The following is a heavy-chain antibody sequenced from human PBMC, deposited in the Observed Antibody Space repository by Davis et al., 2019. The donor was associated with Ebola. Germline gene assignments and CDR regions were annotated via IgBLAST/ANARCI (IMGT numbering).Heavy chain of an antibody. CDR2: ITAYNGNT. V-gene: IGHV1-18*01. CDR3: ARTSIVGTTTTASDI. Sequence: AASVKVSCKASGYTFTSYGISWVRQAPGQGLEWMGWITAYNGNTNHAHNFQGRVTMTTDTSTSTAYMELGSLRSDDTAVYFCARTSIVGTTTTASDIWGQGTLVTVSS. CDR1: GYTFTSYG. J-gene: IGHJ3*02. D-gene: IGHD1-26*01.